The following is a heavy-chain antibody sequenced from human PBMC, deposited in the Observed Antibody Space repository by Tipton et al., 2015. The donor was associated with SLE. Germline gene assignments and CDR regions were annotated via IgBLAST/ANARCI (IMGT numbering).Heavy chain of an antibody. J-gene: IGHJ6*03. V-gene: IGHV3-21*04. D-gene: IGHD6-6*01. CDR3: ATAARPPYYFYYMDV. CDR2: VSSGSSYK. Sequence: SLRLSCAASGFTFNNYIMNWVRQAPGKGLEWVSSVSSGSSYKYYADSLKGRFTISRDNAKNSLYLQMNSLRAEDTAVYYCATAARPPYYFYYMDVWGKGTAVTVSS. CDR1: GFTFNNYI.